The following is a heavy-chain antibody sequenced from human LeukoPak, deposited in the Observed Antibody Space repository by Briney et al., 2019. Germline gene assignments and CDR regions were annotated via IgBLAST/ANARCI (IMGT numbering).Heavy chain of an antibody. D-gene: IGHD1-1*01. CDR2: ISGSGGRI. V-gene: IGHV3-23*01. Sequence: GGSLRLSCAASGFTFSSYSMSWVRQAPGKGLEWVSSISGSGGRIVYADSVKGRFTISRDNSKNTLSLQINSLTAEDTAVYYCAKNPRLEGWIYIDSWGQGILVTVSS. CDR3: AKNPRLEGWIYIDS. J-gene: IGHJ4*02. CDR1: GFTFSSYS.